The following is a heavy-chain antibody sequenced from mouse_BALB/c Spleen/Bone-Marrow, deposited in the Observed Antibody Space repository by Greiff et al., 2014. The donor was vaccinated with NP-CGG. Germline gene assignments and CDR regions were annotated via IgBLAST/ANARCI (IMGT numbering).Heavy chain of an antibody. D-gene: IGHD2-4*01. CDR2: IDPENGDT. J-gene: IGHJ2*01. CDR1: GFNIKDYY. V-gene: IGHV14-4*02. CDR3: NARGDYDFDYFDY. Sequence: EVQLQQSGAELVRSGASVKWSCTASGFNIKDYYMHWVKQRPEQGLEWIGWIDPENGDTEYAPKFQGKATMTADTSSNTAYLQLSSLTSEDTAVYYCNARGDYDFDYFDYWGQGTTLTVSS.